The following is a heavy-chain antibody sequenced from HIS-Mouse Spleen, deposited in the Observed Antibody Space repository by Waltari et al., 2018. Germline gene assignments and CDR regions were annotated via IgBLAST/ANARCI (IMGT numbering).Heavy chain of an antibody. D-gene: IGHD6-13*01. V-gene: IGHV4-39*07. J-gene: IGHJ2*01. Sequence: QLQLQESGPGLVKPSETLSLTCTVSGGSISSSSYYWGWIRQPPGKGLEWFGSFYYSGRPYYNPSLKSRVTISVDTSKNQFSLKLSSVTAADTAVYYCAREIPYSSSWYDWYFDLWGRGTLVTVSS. CDR2: FYYSGRP. CDR1: GGSISSSSYY. CDR3: AREIPYSSSWYDWYFDL.